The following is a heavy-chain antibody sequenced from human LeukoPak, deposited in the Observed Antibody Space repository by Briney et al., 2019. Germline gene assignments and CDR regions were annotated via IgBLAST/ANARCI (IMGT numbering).Heavy chain of an antibody. CDR2: INPNSGGT. CDR1: GYTFTGYY. Sequence: ASVKVSCKASGYTFTGYYMHWVRQAPGQGLEWMGWINPNSGGTNYAQKFQGRVTMTRATSISTAYMELSRLRSDDTAVYYCARGRNYYDSSGYYPDYWGQGTLVTVSS. V-gene: IGHV1-2*02. D-gene: IGHD3-22*01. J-gene: IGHJ4*02. CDR3: ARGRNYYDSSGYYPDY.